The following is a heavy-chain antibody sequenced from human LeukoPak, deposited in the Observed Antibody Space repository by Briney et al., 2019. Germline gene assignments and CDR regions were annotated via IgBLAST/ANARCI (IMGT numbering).Heavy chain of an antibody. D-gene: IGHD3-10*01. CDR2: IYTSGST. Sequence: SETLSLTCTVSGGSISSGSYYWSWIRQPAGKGLEWIGRIYTSGSTNYNPSLKSRVTISVDTSKNQFSLKLSSVTAADTAVYYCARRRRITMVRGVPGWFDPWGQGTLVTVSS. CDR1: GGSISSGSYY. CDR3: ARRRRITMVRGVPGWFDP. J-gene: IGHJ5*02. V-gene: IGHV4-61*02.